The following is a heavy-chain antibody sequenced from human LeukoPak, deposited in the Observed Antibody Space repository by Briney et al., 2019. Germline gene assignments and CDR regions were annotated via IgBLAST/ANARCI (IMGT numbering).Heavy chain of an antibody. J-gene: IGHJ4*02. D-gene: IGHD3-22*01. CDR3: ARSGSASSGYYRDY. CDR1: GYTFISYG. CDR2: ISAYNGNT. Sequence: ASVKVSCKASGYTFISYGISWVRQAPRQGLEWMGWISAYNGNTNYAQKLQGRVTMTTDTSTSTAYMELRSLRSDDTAVYYCARSGSASSGYYRDYWGQGTLVTVSS. V-gene: IGHV1-18*01.